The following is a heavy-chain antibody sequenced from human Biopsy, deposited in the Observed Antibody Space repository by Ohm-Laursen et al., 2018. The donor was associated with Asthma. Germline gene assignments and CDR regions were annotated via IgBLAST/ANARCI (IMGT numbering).Heavy chain of an antibody. CDR3: ARVVSYGDIYFGIDV. J-gene: IGHJ6*02. CDR1: GGYTGSSNHH. D-gene: IGHD4-17*01. CDR2: VFWSGST. V-gene: IGHV4-39*02. Sequence: PGTLSLTCRVSGGYTGSSNHHWAWIRQAPGKGLEWIGFVFWSGSTHYSRSLERRVSISIDTATNEFSMKLWSVTPADTAVYFCARVVSYGDIYFGIDVWGPGNTVVVS.